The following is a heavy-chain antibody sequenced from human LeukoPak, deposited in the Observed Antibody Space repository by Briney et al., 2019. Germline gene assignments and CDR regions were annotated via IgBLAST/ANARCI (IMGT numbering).Heavy chain of an antibody. D-gene: IGHD2-2*01. CDR3: ARGSGIVVVPAAGWFDP. CDR2: IYYSGST. CDR1: GGSISSYY. Sequence: SETLSLTCTVSGGSISSYYWSWIRQPPGKGLEWIGYIYYSGSTNYNPSLKSRVTISVDTSKNQSSLKLSSVTAADTAVYYCARGSGIVVVPAAGWFDPWGQGTLVTVSS. J-gene: IGHJ5*02. V-gene: IGHV4-59*01.